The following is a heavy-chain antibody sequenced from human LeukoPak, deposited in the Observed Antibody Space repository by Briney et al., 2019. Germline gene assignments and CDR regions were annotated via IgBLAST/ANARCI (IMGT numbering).Heavy chain of an antibody. CDR3: ARLRGPLLPDY. J-gene: IGHJ4*02. CDR1: GGSISSSTYY. D-gene: IGHD2/OR15-2a*01. V-gene: IGHV4-39*01. CDR2: IDSSGGT. Sequence: SETLSLTCTVSGGSISSSTYYWGWIRQSPEKGLEWIGSIDSSGGTYYKPSLKGRVTMSVDTSKNQFSLRLSSVTAADTALYYCARLRGPLLPDYWGQGTLVTVSS.